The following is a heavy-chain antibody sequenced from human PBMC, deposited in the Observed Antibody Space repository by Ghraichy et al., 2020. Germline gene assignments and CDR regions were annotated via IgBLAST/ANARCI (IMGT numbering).Heavy chain of an antibody. CDR2: INPSGGST. CDR3: ARCHYYDSSGPYAFDI. CDR1: GYTFTSYY. J-gene: IGHJ3*02. V-gene: IGHV1-46*03. D-gene: IGHD3-22*01. Sequence: ASVKVSCKASGYTFTSYYMHWVRQAPGQGLEWMGIINPSGGSTSYAQKFQGRVTMTRDTSTSTVYMELSSLRSEDTAVYYCARCHYYDSSGPYAFDIWGQGTMVTVSS.